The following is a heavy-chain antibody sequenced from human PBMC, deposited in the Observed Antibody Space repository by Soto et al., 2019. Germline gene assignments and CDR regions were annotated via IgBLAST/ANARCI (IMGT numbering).Heavy chain of an antibody. CDR1: GFNVSNNY. CDR2: IYRGVAT. CDR3: ARDRSDSSRADSFDI. Sequence: EVQLVESGGGLIQPGGSLRLSCAVSGFNVSNNYMSWVRQAPGKGLEWVSVIYRGVATHYEDSVKGRFTVSRDNSKNTVYLKRNSLRAEDRAVYYCARDRSDSSRADSFDIGGPGTMVTVP. J-gene: IGHJ3*02. D-gene: IGHD6-25*01. V-gene: IGHV3-53*01.